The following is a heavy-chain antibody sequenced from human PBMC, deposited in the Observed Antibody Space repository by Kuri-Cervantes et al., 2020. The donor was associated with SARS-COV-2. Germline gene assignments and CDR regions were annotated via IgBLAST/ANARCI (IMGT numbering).Heavy chain of an antibody. J-gene: IGHJ4*02. CDR2: IYYSGST. CDR3: ATSVGGRRAPFDY. V-gene: IGHV4-59*05. CDR1: GFTFSSYSMN. D-gene: IGHD3-10*01. Sequence: ESLKISCAASGFTFSSYSMNWVRQAPGKGLEWIGSIYYSGSTYYNPSLKSRVTISVDTSKNQFSLKLSSVTAADTAVYYCATSVGGRRAPFDYWGRGTLVTVSS.